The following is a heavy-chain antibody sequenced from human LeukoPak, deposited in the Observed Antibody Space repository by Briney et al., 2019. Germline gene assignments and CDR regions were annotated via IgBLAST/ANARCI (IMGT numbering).Heavy chain of an antibody. CDR1: GGSFSGYY. CDR2: INHSGST. V-gene: IGHV4-34*01. D-gene: IGHD6-13*01. J-gene: IGHJ5*02. CDR3: ARARPGYSSSWYWFDP. Sequence: SETLSLTCAVYGGSFSGYYWSWIRQPPGKGLEWIGEINHSGSTNYNPSLKSRVTISVDTSKNQFSLKLSSVTAADTAVYYCARARPGYSSSWYWFDPWGQGTLSPSPQ.